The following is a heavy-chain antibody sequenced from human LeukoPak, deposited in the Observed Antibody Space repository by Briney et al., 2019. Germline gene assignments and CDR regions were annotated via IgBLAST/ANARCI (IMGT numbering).Heavy chain of an antibody. D-gene: IGHD6-19*01. J-gene: IGHJ4*02. Sequence: PGGSLRLSCAVSGFPFRFYEMNWVRQAPRKGLEWVSNIASSGATKYYSDSVRGRFSISRDNAKSSLYLQMNSLRVEDTAVYYCALLAVASDFDYWGQGALVTVSS. CDR2: IASSGATK. V-gene: IGHV3-48*03. CDR3: ALLAVASDFDY. CDR1: GFPFRFYE.